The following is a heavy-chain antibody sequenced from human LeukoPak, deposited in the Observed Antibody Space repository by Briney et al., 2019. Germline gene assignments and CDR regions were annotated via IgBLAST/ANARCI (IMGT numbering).Heavy chain of an antibody. CDR2: IYYSGST. CDR3: ARRGAITFGGVMPLNFDY. CDR1: GGSISSYY. V-gene: IGHV4-59*12. Sequence: PSETLSLTCTVSGGSISSYYWSWIRQPPGKGLEWIGYIYYSGSTNYNPSLKSRVTISVDTSKNQFSLKLSSVTAADTAVYYCARRGAITFGGVMPLNFDYWGQGTLVTVSS. J-gene: IGHJ4*02. D-gene: IGHD3-16*01.